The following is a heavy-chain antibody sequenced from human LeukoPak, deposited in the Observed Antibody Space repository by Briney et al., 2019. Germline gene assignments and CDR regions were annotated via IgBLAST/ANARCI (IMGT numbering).Heavy chain of an antibody. Sequence: ASVTVSFKASGYTFTSYYMHWVRQAPGQGLEWMGIINPSGGSTSYAQKFQGRVTMTRDMSTSTVYMELSSLRSEDTAVYYCAGSITKSPPGVFDIWGQGTMVTVSS. V-gene: IGHV1-46*01. D-gene: IGHD3-10*01. CDR1: GYTFTSYY. CDR2: INPSGGST. J-gene: IGHJ3*02. CDR3: AGSITKSPPGVFDI.